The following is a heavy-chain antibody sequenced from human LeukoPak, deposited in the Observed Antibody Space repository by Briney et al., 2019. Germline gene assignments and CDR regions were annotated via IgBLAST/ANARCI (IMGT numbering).Heavy chain of an antibody. CDR3: ARGDGHPYYYYYYGKDV. CDR2: IYYSGST. CDR1: GGSFSGYY. V-gene: IGHV4-59*01. D-gene: IGHD5-24*01. Sequence: SETLSLTCAVYGGSFSGYYWSWIRQPPGKGLEWIGYIYYSGSTNYNPSLKSRVTISVDTSKNQFPLKLSSVTAADTAVYYCARGDGHPYYYYYYGKDVWGQGTTVTVSS. J-gene: IGHJ6*02.